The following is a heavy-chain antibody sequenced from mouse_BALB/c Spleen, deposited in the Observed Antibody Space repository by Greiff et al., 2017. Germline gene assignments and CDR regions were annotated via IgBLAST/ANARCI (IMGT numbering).Heavy chain of an antibody. V-gene: IGHV3-2*02. J-gene: IGHJ1*01. CDR3: ARSYGNYWYFDV. CDR1: GYSITSDYA. CDR2: ISYSGST. Sequence: DVKLQESGPGLVKPSQSLSLTCTVTGYSITSDYAWNWIRQFPGNKLEWMGYISYSGSTSYNPSLKSRISITRDTSKNQFFLQLNSVTTEDTATYYCARSYGNYWYFDVWGAGTTVTVSS. D-gene: IGHD2-1*01.